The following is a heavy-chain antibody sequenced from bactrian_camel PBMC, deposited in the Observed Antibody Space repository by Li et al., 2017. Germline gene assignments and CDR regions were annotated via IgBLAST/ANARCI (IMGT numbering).Heavy chain of an antibody. J-gene: IGHJ4*01. Sequence: DVQLVESGGGSVQPGGSLRLSCDVSNYTYTNDYCLAWFRQAPGKEREGVSGIRSDGSTRVADSVKGRFTISKDNAKKTLYLQMNSLKPEDTAMYYCAARLYYDQHYCTRASNEYSHWGQGTQVTVS. CDR3: AARLYYDQHYCTRASNEYSH. V-gene: IGHV3S10*01. CDR1: NYTYTNDY. CDR2: IRSDGST. D-gene: IGHD1*01.